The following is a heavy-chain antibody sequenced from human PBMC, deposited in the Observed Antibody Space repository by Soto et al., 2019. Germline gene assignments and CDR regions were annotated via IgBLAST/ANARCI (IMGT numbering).Heavy chain of an antibody. CDR1: GFTFSSYG. Sequence: PGGSLRLCCAASGFTFSSYGMHGVRQAPGKGLQWVAVIRYDGSNKYYADSVKGRFTISRDNSQNTLYLQMNSLRAEDTAVYYCARDGVGATTFFGYFDYWGQGALVTVSS. J-gene: IGHJ4*02. V-gene: IGHV3-33*01. D-gene: IGHD1-26*01. CDR3: ARDGVGATTFFGYFDY. CDR2: IRYDGSNK.